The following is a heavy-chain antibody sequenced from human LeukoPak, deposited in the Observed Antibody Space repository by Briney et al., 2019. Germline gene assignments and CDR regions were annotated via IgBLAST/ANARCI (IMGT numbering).Heavy chain of an antibody. J-gene: IGHJ6*03. V-gene: IGHV4-30-2*01. CDR2: IYHSGST. CDR3: ARGDVVVPAALYYYYMDV. Sequence: SQTLSLTCTVSGGSISSGGYYWSWIRQPPGKGLEWIGYIYHSGSTYYNPSLKSRVTISVDRSKNQFSLKLSSVTAADTAVYYCARGDVVVPAALYYYYMDVWGKGTTVTVSS. D-gene: IGHD2-2*01. CDR1: GGSISSGGYY.